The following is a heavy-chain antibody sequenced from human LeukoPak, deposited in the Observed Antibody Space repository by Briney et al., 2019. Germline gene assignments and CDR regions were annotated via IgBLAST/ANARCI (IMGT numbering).Heavy chain of an antibody. CDR2: IIPIFGTA. CDR1: GGTFSSYA. Sequence: GASVTVSCTASGGTFSSYAISWVRQAPGQGLEWMGGIIPIFGTANYAQKFQGRVTITADESTSTAYMELSSLRSEDTAVYYCARGEVYDFWSGYTQDWYYFDYWGQGTLVTVSS. V-gene: IGHV1-69*13. D-gene: IGHD3-3*01. CDR3: ARGEVYDFWSGYTQDWYYFDY. J-gene: IGHJ4*02.